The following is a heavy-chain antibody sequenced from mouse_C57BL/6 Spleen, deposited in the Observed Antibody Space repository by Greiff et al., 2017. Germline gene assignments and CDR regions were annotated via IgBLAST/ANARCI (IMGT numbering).Heavy chain of an antibody. CDR3: ARGFDYYGSSYNAMDY. CDR2: ISGGGGNT. Sequence: EVQVVESGGGLVKPGGSLKLSCAASGFTFSSYPMSWVRQTPEKRLEWVATISGGGGNTYYPDSVKGRFTISRDNAKNTLYLQMSSLRSEDTALYYCARGFDYYGSSYNAMDYWGQGTSVTVSS. V-gene: IGHV5-9*01. CDR1: GFTFSSYP. D-gene: IGHD1-1*01. J-gene: IGHJ4*01.